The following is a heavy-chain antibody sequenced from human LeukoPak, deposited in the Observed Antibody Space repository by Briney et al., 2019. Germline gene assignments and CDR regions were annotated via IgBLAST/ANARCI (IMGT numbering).Heavy chain of an antibody. CDR3: ARAYDSSGYWLYYFDY. CDR1: GFTFSSYW. CDR2: INSDGSST. Sequence: GGSLRLSCAASGFTFSSYWMHWVRQAPGKGLVWVSRINSDGSSTSYADSVKGRFTISRDNAKNTLYQQMNSLRAEDTAVYYCARAYDSSGYWLYYFDYWGQGTLVTVSS. V-gene: IGHV3-74*01. J-gene: IGHJ4*02. D-gene: IGHD3-22*01.